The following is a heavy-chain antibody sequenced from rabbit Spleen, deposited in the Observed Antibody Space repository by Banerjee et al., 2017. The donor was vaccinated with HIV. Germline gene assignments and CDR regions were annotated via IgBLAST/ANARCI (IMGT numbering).Heavy chain of an antibody. CDR2: IYADRSGST. CDR1: GFSFSDRDV. J-gene: IGHJ4*01. D-gene: IGHD2-1*01. V-gene: IGHV1S45*01. CDR3: ARGSAAMTMVITGWYLNL. Sequence: QEQLVESGGGLVQPGGSLKLSCKASGFSFSDRDVMCWVRQAPGKGLEWIACIYADRSGSTYYATWAKGRFTISRTSSTTVTLEMTSLTAADTATYFCARGSAAMTMVITGWYLNLWGPGTLVTVS.